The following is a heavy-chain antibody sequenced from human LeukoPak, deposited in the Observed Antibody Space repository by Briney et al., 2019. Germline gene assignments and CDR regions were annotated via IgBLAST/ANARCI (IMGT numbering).Heavy chain of an antibody. CDR2: IYYSGNT. CDR1: VGFTSSYY. J-gene: IGHJ4*02. CDR3: ASAPGYDNFDY. V-gene: IGHV4-59*08. Sequence: PAVPLTLTCTVCVGFTSSYYWRWLRHPPGKGLEGIGYIYYSGNTNCTPSLKSRVTLSLDTSKNPFSLKLSSVSATDTAVYYCASAPGYDNFDYWGQGTLVTVSS. D-gene: IGHD3-9*01.